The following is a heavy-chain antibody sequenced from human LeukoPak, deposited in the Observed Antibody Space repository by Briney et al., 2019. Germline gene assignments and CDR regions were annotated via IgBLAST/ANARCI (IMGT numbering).Heavy chain of an antibody. CDR1: GFMVSSNY. CDR2: IFSVGTA. V-gene: IGHV3-66*01. CDR3: ARAPSGRYFYFDY. D-gene: IGHD1-26*01. Sequence: GGSLRLSCAASGFMVSSNYMSWVRQAPGKGLEWVSVIFSVGTAYYADSVKGRFTISRDTSKNTLYLQMNSLRAEDTAVYYCARAPSGRYFYFDYWGQGTLVTVSS. J-gene: IGHJ4*02.